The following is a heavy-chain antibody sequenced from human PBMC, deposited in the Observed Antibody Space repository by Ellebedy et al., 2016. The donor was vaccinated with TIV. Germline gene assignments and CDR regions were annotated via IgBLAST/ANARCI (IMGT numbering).Heavy chain of an antibody. CDR3: AREEIRTSVSYYYYYAMDV. CDR2: INPNSGDT. Sequence: ASVKVSCXASGYTFTGYYMHWVRQAPGEGLEWMGWINPNSGDTNYAQKFQGRVTMTRDTFISTAYMELSRLTSDDTAVYYCAREEIRTSVSYYYYYAMDVWGQGTTVTVSS. J-gene: IGHJ6*02. D-gene: IGHD4-17*01. V-gene: IGHV1-2*02. CDR1: GYTFTGYY.